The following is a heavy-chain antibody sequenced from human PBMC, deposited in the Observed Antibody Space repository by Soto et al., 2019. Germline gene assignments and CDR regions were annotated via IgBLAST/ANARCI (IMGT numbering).Heavy chain of an antibody. V-gene: IGHV4-59*01. D-gene: IGHD1-26*01. CDR2: IYYSGST. CDR3: ARGSYGVNT. CDR1: GGSISSYY. J-gene: IGHJ4*02. Sequence: QVQLQESGPGLVKPSETLSLTCTVSGGSISSYYWSWVRQPPGKGLEWIGYIYYSGSTNYNPSLKSRVTISVDTSKNQFSVKLSSVTAADAAVYYCARGSYGVNTWGQGTLVTVSS.